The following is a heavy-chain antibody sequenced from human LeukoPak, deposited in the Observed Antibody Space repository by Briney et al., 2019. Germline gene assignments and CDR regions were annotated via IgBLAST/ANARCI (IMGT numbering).Heavy chain of an antibody. CDR1: GGSISSGGYY. D-gene: IGHD6-13*01. Sequence: SQTLSLTCTVSGGSISSGGYYWSWLRQHPGKGLEWIGYIYYSGSTYYNPSLKSRVTISVDTSKNQFSLKLSSVTAADTAVYYCARAGQQLVHDYWGQGTLVTVSS. CDR2: IYYSGST. V-gene: IGHV4-31*03. J-gene: IGHJ4*02. CDR3: ARAGQQLVHDY.